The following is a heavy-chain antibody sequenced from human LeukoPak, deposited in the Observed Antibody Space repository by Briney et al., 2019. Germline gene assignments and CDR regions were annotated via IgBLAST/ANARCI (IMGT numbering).Heavy chain of an antibody. CDR1: GGSISTGGYY. CDR3: ARGPNFDAFGV. Sequence: PSETLSLTCTVSGGSISTGGYYWSWIRQLPGKGLEWIGYIYYSGSTYYNPSLKSRVTMSIDTSKNQFSLKLSSVTAADTAVYYCARGPNFDAFGVWGQGTMVTVSS. CDR2: IYYSGST. J-gene: IGHJ3*01. D-gene: IGHD1-7*01. V-gene: IGHV4-31*03.